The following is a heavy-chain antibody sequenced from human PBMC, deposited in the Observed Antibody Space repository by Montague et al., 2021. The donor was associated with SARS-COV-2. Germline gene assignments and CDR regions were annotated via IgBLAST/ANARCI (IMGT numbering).Heavy chain of an antibody. CDR1: GGSLSNNY. CDR2: VYHSGGT. J-gene: IGHJ4*02. CDR3: AGVRLFFEVFDS. Sequence: SETLSLTCAVLGGSLSNNYWTWVRQPPGKGLEWIGEVYHSGGTTHYTPSLKGRVKISVDRSSNQMSLNLESVTAADTAVYYCAGVRLFFEVFDSWGPGILVAVSS. D-gene: IGHD3-3*01. V-gene: IGHV4-34*01.